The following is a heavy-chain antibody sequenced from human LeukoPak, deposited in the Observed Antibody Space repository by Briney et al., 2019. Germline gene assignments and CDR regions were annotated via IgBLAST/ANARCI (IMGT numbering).Heavy chain of an antibody. Sequence: GGSLRLSCAASGFAFSTYTMNWVRQAPGKGLEWVSAISGSGGNTYYADSVKGRFTISRDNSKKTLYLQMNSLRAEDTAVYYCAKEMGFKIREVMLGFFDYWGQGTLVTVSS. D-gene: IGHD3-10*01. V-gene: IGHV3-23*01. CDR3: AKEMGFKIREVMLGFFDY. J-gene: IGHJ4*02. CDR2: ISGSGGNT. CDR1: GFAFSTYT.